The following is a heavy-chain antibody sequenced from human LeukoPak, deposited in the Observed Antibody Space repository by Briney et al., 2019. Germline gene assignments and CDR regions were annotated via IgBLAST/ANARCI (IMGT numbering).Heavy chain of an antibody. V-gene: IGHV3-30*02. Sequence: GGSLRLSCAASGFTFSSYGMHWVRQAPGKGLEWVAFIRYDGSNKYYADSVKGRFTISRDNSKNTLYLQMNSLRAEDTAVYYCARARESYYDSSGYLEYWGQGTLVTVSS. J-gene: IGHJ4*02. CDR1: GFTFSSYG. D-gene: IGHD3-22*01. CDR2: IRYDGSNK. CDR3: ARARESYYDSSGYLEY.